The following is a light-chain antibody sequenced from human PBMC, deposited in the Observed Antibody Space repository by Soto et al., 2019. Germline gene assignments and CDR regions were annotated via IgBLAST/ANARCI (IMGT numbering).Light chain of an antibody. CDR2: DAS. Sequence: EIEMTESPATLTLSPGERAALSCRASQSVSNYLAWYQQKPGQAPRLLIYDASNRATGIPTRFSGSGSGTDFTLTIRSLEPEHFALYYCQQRSTWPPFTFGQGTKVDIK. V-gene: IGKV3-11*01. J-gene: IGKJ2*01. CDR3: QQRSTWPPFT. CDR1: QSVSNY.